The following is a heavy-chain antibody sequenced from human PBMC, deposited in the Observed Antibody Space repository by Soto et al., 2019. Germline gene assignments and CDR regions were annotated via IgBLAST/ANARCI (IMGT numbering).Heavy chain of an antibody. CDR1: GYTVTGYY. V-gene: IGHV1-2*02. D-gene: IGHD3-22*01. Sequence: ASVKVSSKASGYTVTGYYMQWVRQAPGQGREWMGWINPNTGGTHHAQEFQDRVTMTRDTSITTAYMELSRLRYDDTAVYYCATKYYDDSSGYSAYDAMDVWGQGTTVTSP. J-gene: IGHJ6*02. CDR2: INPNTGGT. CDR3: ATKYYDDSSGYSAYDAMDV.